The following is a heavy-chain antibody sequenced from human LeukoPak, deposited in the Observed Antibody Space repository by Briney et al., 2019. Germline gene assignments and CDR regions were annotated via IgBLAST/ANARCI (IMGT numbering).Heavy chain of an antibody. V-gene: IGHV3-64D*06. J-gene: IGHJ4*02. CDR1: GFTFSSYA. Sequence: GGSLRHSCSASGFTFSSYAMHWVHQAPGYGLEYVSAISSNGGSTYYADSVKGRFTISRDNSKNTLYLQMSSLRAEDTAVYYCVKESPWGSSGYDYCGQGTLVTVSS. CDR2: ISSNGGST. CDR3: VKESPWGSSGYDY. D-gene: IGHD3-22*01.